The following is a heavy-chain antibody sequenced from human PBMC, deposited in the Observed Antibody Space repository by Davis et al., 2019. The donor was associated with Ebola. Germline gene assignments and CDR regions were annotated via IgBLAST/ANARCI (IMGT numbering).Heavy chain of an antibody. D-gene: IGHD2-2*01. CDR3: ARQLGYCISTSCSHFDN. CDR2: SSYSGST. V-gene: IGHV4-59*08. CDR1: GDSISDYY. J-gene: IGHJ4*02. Sequence: SETLSLTCTVSGDSISDYYWSWILQPPGKGLEWIGYSSYSGSTYYNPSLKSRVTISVDTSKNQFSLKLSSVTASDTAVYYCARQLGYCISTSCSHFDNWGQGTLVTVSS.